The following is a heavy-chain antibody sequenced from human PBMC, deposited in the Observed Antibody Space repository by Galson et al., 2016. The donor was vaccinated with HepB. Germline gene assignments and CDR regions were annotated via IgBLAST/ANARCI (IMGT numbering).Heavy chain of an antibody. CDR3: ARGRGSSGTYFDH. CDR2: IYSGGST. CDR1: GLSVSSYY. J-gene: IGHJ4*02. D-gene: IGHD1-26*01. V-gene: IGHV3-53*04. Sequence: SLRLSCAASGLSVSSYYMSWVRQAPGMGLEWVSIIYSGGSTNSADSVKGRFITSRHNSKNTLYLHMNSLRPEDTAVYFCARGRGSSGTYFDHWGQGTLVTVSS.